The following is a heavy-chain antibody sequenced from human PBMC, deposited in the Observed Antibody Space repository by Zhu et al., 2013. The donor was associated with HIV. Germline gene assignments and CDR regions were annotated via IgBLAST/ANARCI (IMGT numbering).Heavy chain of an antibody. CDR3: VSREGDCSSTSWLSETLYYYYYMDV. J-gene: IGHJ6*03. CDR2: IIPISGTT. CDR1: VGTFSNYA. V-gene: IGHV1-69*01. Sequence: QVQLVHSGAEVKKPGSSVKVSCKASVGTFSNYALSWVRQAPGQGLEWMGGIIPISGTTNYAQTFQGRVTITADESTSTAYMELSSLRSEDTAVYLLVSREGDCSSTSWLSETLYYYYYMDVWGKGATV. D-gene: IGHD2-2*01.